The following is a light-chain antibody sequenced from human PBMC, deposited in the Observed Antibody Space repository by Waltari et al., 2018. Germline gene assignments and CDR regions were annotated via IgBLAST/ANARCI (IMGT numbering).Light chain of an antibody. Sequence: QSALTQPASVSGSPGQSLTLSCAGTSSDIGGYNYVSWYQQHPDEAPKLIIYETSKRPSGVSNRFSASKSGDTASLTISGLQAEDESDYYCTSYTSDNLYVFGSGTKVTVL. CDR3: TSYTSDNLYV. V-gene: IGLV2-14*01. CDR1: SSDIGGYNY. J-gene: IGLJ1*01. CDR2: ETS.